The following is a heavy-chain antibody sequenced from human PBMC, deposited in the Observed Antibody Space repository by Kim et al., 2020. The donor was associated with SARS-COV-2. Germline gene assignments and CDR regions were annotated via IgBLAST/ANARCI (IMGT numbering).Heavy chain of an antibody. J-gene: IGHJ4*02. CDR3: ARGNGSLLRPFDY. Sequence: AQKFQGRGTITADESTSTAYMELSSLRSEDTAVYYCARGNGSLLRPFDYWGQGTLVTVSS. V-gene: IGHV1-69*01. D-gene: IGHD1-26*01.